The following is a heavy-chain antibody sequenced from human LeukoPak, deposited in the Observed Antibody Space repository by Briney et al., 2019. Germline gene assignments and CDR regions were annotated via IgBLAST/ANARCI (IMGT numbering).Heavy chain of an antibody. CDR2: ISGTGDST. D-gene: IGHD6-19*01. CDR3: AKDYSSGWYDY. CDR1: GFTFCSFA. J-gene: IGHJ4*02. Sequence: GGSLRLSCAASGFTFCSFAMNWVRQAPGKGLEWVSTISGTGDSTNYADSVKGRFTISRDNSKNTLSLQLNSLRAEDTAVYYCAKDYSSGWYDYWGQGTLVTVSS. V-gene: IGHV3-23*01.